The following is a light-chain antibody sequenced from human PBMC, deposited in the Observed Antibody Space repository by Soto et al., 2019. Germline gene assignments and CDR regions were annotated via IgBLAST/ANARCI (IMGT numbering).Light chain of an antibody. CDR3: QSYDSSLSGVV. V-gene: IGLV1-40*01. CDR2: GSS. J-gene: IGLJ2*01. CDR1: SSNIGAGYD. Sequence: QALVTQPPSVSGAPGQGVTISCTGDSSNIGAGYDVHWYHQIPGTAPKLLIYGSSNRPSGVPDRFSGSKSGTAASLAITGLQAEDEGEYHCQSYDSSLSGVVFGGGTKVTVL.